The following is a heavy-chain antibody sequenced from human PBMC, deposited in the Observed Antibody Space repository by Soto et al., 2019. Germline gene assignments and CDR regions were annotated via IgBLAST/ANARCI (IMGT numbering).Heavy chain of an antibody. D-gene: IGHD3-22*01. V-gene: IGHV1-3*01. CDR2: INGGNDKT. Sequence: ASVKVSCKASGYNFTTYAIYWVRQAPRQRLEWLGWINGGNDKTGYSQRFQGRLTITKKTSATTAFMELSNLRSEDTAVYYCARVGYFDSDCFRRPYDYCGQRPLVAASS. J-gene: IGHJ4*02. CDR3: ARVGYFDSDCFRRPYDY. CDR1: GYNFTTYA.